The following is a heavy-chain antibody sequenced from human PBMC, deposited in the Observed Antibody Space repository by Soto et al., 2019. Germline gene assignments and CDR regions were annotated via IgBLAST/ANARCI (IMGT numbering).Heavy chain of an antibody. Sequence: GGSLRLSCAGSGFSFSDYYMSWIRQAPGKGLAWVSYISSSGDIIYYADSVKGRFTISRDNAKNSLYLQMNSLRAEDTAVYYCARDLGYYASDGYFDYWGQGTVVTVSS. J-gene: IGHJ4*02. CDR1: GFSFSDYY. CDR3: ARDLGYYASDGYFDY. D-gene: IGHD3-22*01. CDR2: ISSSGDII. V-gene: IGHV3-11*01.